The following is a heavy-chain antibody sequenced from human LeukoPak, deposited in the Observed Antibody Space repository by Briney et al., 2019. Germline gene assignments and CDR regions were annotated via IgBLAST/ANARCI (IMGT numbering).Heavy chain of an antibody. J-gene: IGHJ5*02. CDR2: IYHTGST. V-gene: IGHV4-30-2*01. Sequence: SETLSLTCTVSGASISSGTYSWSWIRQPPGEGLEWIGYIYHTGSTYYNPSLKSRVTISVDRSKNQFSLNLNSVTAADTALYYCARGDGSGSGRWFDPWGQGTLVTVSS. D-gene: IGHD3-10*01. CDR1: GASISSGTYS. CDR3: ARGDGSGSGRWFDP.